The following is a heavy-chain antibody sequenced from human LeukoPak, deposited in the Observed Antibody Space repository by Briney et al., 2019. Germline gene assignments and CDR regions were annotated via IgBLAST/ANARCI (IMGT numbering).Heavy chain of an antibody. J-gene: IGHJ3*02. CDR3: ARDGYYYDSSGPAHAFDI. V-gene: IGHV1-2*02. D-gene: IGHD3-22*01. CDR1: GYTFTGYY. CDR2: INPNSGGT. Sequence: ASVKVSCKASGYTFTGYYMHWVRQAPGQGLEWMGWINPNSGGTNYAQKFQGRVTMTRDTSISTAYMELSSLRSEDTAVYYCARDGYYYDSSGPAHAFDIWGQGTMVTVSS.